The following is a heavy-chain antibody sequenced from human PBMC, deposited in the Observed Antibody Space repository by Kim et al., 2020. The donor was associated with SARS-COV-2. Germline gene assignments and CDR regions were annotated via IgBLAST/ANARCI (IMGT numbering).Heavy chain of an antibody. CDR3: AHRRDISPHYDS. D-gene: IGHD2-15*01. CDR1: GFSLNYGADG. J-gene: IGHJ4*02. CDR2: IYWNDDK. Sequence: SGPTLVRPTQTLTLTCTFSGFSLNYGADGVGWIRQPPGKALEWLALIYWNDDKRYNPSLESRLTIAKDNSKKQVVLTISNMDPVDTATYFCAHRRDISPHYDSWGQGTLVIVSS. V-gene: IGHV2-5*01.